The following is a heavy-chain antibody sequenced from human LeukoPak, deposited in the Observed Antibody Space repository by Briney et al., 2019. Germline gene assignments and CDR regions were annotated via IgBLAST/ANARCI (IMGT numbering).Heavy chain of an antibody. Sequence: GSLRLSCAASGFTFSSYGMHWVRQAPGKGLEWVAVISYDGSNKYYADSVKGRFTISRDNSKNTLYLQIGSLRAEDMAVYYCARELTYYYAFDIWGQGTMVTVSS. CDR2: ISYDGSNK. D-gene: IGHD3-10*01. J-gene: IGHJ3*02. CDR3: ARELTYYYAFDI. CDR1: GFTFSSYG. V-gene: IGHV3-30*03.